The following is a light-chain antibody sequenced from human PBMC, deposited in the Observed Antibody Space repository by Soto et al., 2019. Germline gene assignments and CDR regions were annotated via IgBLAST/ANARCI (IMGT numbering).Light chain of an antibody. Sequence: QSALTQPASVSGSPGQSITISCTGTSSDVGGYNFVSWYQQHPGKVPKVMIYDVSNRPSGVSYRFSGSKSGNTASLTISGLQAEDGADYYCSSYTTRFTYVFGSGTKLTVL. J-gene: IGLJ1*01. CDR2: DVS. CDR1: SSDVGGYNF. CDR3: SSYTTRFTYV. V-gene: IGLV2-14*03.